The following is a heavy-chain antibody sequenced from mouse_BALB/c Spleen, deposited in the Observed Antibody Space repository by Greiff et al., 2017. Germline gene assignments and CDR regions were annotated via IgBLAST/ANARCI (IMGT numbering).Heavy chain of an antibody. J-gene: IGHJ3*01. CDR3: TSFTTEGFAY. Sequence: QVQLQQPGAELVKPGASVKMSCKASGYTFTSYWMHWVKQRPGQGLEWIGTIDPSDSYTSYNQKFKGKATLTVDTSSSTAYMQLSSLTSEDSAVYYCTSFTTEGFAYWGQGTLVTVSA. CDR1: GYTFTSYW. V-gene: IGHV1S127*01. D-gene: IGHD1-1*01. CDR2: IDPSDSYT.